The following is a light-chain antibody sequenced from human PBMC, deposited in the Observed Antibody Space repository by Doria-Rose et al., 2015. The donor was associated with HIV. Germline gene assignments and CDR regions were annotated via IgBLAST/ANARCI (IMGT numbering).Light chain of an antibody. CDR3: QQLRT. CDR1: QSVSTY. V-gene: IGKV3-11*01. J-gene: IGKJ1*01. Sequence: TQSPGTLSLSPGERATLSCRASQSVSTYLAWYQQKLGQAPRLLIYDASNRATGVPARFSGSGSGTDFTLTISSLEPEDFAVYYCQQLRTFGQGTKVEI. CDR2: DAS.